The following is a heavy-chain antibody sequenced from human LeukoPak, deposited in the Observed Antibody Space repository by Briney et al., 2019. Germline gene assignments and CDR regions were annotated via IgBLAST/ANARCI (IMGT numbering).Heavy chain of an antibody. V-gene: IGHV3-73*01. CDR3: IRHDMVRGVMAYETFDY. J-gene: IGHJ4*02. D-gene: IGHD3-10*01. CDR1: GFTFSGSA. Sequence: GGSLRLSCAASGFTFSGSAMHWIRQASGKGLEWVGRIRSKANSYATAYAASVKGRFTISRDDSKNTAYLQMNSLKTEDTAVYYCIRHDMVRGVMAYETFDYWGQGTLVTVSS. CDR2: IRSKANSYAT.